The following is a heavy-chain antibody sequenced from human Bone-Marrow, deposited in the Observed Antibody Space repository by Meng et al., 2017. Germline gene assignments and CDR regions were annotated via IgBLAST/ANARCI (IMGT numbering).Heavy chain of an antibody. J-gene: IGHJ4*02. V-gene: IGHV4-4*07. CDR3: ARERPYYYDSSGLPFVYFDY. Sequence: VQLPEAGPGLVKPSDTLSLTCTVSGGSISSYYWSWIRQPAGKGLEWIGRIYTSGSTNYNPSLKSRVTMSVDTSKNQFSLKLSSVTAADTAVYYCARERPYYYDSSGLPFVYFDYWGQGTLVTVSS. CDR2: IYTSGST. D-gene: IGHD3-22*01. CDR1: GGSISSYY.